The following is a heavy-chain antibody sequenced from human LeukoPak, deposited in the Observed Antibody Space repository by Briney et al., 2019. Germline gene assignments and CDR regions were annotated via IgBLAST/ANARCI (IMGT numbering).Heavy chain of an antibody. J-gene: IGHJ6*03. D-gene: IGHD3-3*01. V-gene: IGHV3-74*01. CDR1: GFTFSSYW. Sequence: PGGSLRLSCAASGFTFSSYWMHWVRQAPGKGLVWVSRINTDGSSTSYADSVKGRFTISRDNAKNTLYLQMNSLRAEDTAVYYCARVSGSYDFWSDLRAWGLGGYYYMDVWGKGTTVTVSS. CDR2: INTDGSST. CDR3: ARVSGSYDFWSDLRAWGLGGYYYMDV.